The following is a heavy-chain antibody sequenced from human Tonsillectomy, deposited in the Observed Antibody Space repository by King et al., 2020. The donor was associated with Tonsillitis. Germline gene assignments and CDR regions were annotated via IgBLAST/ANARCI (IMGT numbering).Heavy chain of an antibody. V-gene: IGHV3-21*01. Sequence: VQLVESGGGLVKPGGSLRLSCAASGFTFSSYSMNCVRQAPGRGLVGVSSNSSSSSYIYYADSVKGRFPISRDNAKNSLYLQTNSLRAEDTAVYYCARVEVGATGDWFDPWGQGTLVTVSS. CDR1: GFTFSSYS. CDR2: NSSSSSYI. J-gene: IGHJ5*02. CDR3: ARVEVGATGDWFDP. D-gene: IGHD1-26*01.